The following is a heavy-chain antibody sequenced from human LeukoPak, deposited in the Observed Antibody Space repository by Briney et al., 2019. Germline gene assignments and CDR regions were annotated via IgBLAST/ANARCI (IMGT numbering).Heavy chain of an antibody. V-gene: IGHV3-30*02. CDR2: ISHDGGNK. Sequence: GGSLRLSCAVSGFTLSSCGMHWVRQAPGKGLEWLAGISHDGGNKYYADSVKGRFTISRDNSRNTLDLQMNSLRAEDTALYYCAKETMVTLGSYFHYWGQGTQVTVSS. D-gene: IGHD4-23*01. CDR3: AKETMVTLGSYFHY. CDR1: GFTLSSCG. J-gene: IGHJ4*02.